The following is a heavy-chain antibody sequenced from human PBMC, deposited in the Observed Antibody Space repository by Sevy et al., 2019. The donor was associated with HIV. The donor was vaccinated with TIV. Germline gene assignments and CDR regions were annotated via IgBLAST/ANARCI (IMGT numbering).Heavy chain of an antibody. CDR1: GFSYSSYG. J-gene: IGHJ4*02. D-gene: IGHD2-21*01. Sequence: GGSLRLSCAASGFSYSSYGMHWVRQAPGKGLEWVAYIQYDGSNKDYADSVKGRFPISSDNSKNTLDLQMNSLRVEDTAVYYCVKEGGGEGGDHWGQGTLVTVSS. CDR2: IQYDGSNK. V-gene: IGHV3-30*02. CDR3: VKEGGGEGGDH.